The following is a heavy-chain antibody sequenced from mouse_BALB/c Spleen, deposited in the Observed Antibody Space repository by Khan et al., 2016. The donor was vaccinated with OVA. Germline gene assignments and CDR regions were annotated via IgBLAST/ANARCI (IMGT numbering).Heavy chain of an antibody. D-gene: IGHD3-3*01. CDR2: ISYSGRT. Sequence: EVQLQESGPGLVKPSQSLSLTCTVTGYSITSDYAWNWIRQFPGNKLEWMGYISYSGRTTYTPSLKSRISITRDTSKNQFFLPLNSVTTEATATYYCVRGRAYWGQGTLVTVSA. CDR1: GYSITSDYA. CDR3: VRGRAY. J-gene: IGHJ3*01. V-gene: IGHV3-2*02.